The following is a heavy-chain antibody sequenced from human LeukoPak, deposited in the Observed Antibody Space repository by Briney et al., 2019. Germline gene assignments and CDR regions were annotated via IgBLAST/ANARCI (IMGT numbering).Heavy chain of an antibody. J-gene: IGHJ4*02. V-gene: IGHV3-21*01. Sequence: GGSLRLSCAASGFTFSSYSMTWVRQAPGKGLEWVSSISSSSSYIYYADSVKGRFTISRDNAKNSLYLQMNSLRAEDTAVYYCARDWVDTATFDYWGQGTLVTVSS. D-gene: IGHD5-18*01. CDR1: GFTFSSYS. CDR3: ARDWVDTATFDY. CDR2: ISSSSSYI.